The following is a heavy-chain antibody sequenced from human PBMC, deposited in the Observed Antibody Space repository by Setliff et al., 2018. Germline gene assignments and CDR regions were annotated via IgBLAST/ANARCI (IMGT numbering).Heavy chain of an antibody. CDR1: GGSISSSSYY. CDR3: ARGFYYYYYYYMDV. Sequence: PSETLSLTCTVSGGSISSSSYYWGWIRQPPGKGLEWIGSIYYRGSTYYNPSLKSRVTISVDTSKNQFSLKLSSVTAADTAVYYCARGFYYYYYYYMDVWGKGTTVTVSS. CDR2: IYYRGST. J-gene: IGHJ6*03. V-gene: IGHV4-39*07.